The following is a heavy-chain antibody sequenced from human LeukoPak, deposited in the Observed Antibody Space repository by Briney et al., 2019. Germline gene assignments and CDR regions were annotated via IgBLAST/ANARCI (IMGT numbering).Heavy chain of an antibody. CDR2: IYHSGDT. V-gene: IGHV4-38-2*02. D-gene: IGHD2-2*01. J-gene: IGHJ5*02. CDR1: GYSVSSGYY. Sequence: PSETLSLTCTVSGYSVSSGYYWGWIRQPPGKGLEWIESIYHSGDTYYNPSLRSRVTISLDTSKNQLSLKLSSVTAADTAVYYCARSKAHLSTSWYGSWFDPWGQGTLVTVSS. CDR3: ARSKAHLSTSWYGSWFDP.